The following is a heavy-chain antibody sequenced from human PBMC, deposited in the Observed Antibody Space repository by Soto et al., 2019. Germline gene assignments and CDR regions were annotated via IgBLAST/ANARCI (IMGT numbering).Heavy chain of an antibody. CDR2: IYWNDDK. J-gene: IGHJ4*02. Sequence: SGPTLVKPTQTLTLTCTFSGFSLSTSGVGVGWIRQPPGKALEWLALIYWNDDKRYSPSLKSRLTITKGTSKNQAVLTMTNMDPVDAAAYYCAPNREEYCYMVRGVIYYCDYWGQGTLVTVSS. D-gene: IGHD3-10*01. CDR3: APNREEYCYMVRGVIYYCDY. V-gene: IGHV2-5*01. CDR1: GFSLSTSGVG.